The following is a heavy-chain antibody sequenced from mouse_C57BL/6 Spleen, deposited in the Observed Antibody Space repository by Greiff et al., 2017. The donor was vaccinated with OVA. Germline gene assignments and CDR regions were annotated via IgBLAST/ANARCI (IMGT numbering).Heavy chain of an antibody. V-gene: IGHV3-3*01. J-gene: IGHJ1*03. D-gene: IGHD1-1*01. CDR2: TFYRGIT. CDR1: GFSINSDCY. Sequence: EVMLVESGPSLVRPSQTLSLTCTVTGFSINSDCYWIWIRQSPGNKLEYSGYTFYRGITYYNPSFESRTYLTRDTSKNQFSLKLSSVTTETTATYYCAIRQYGSSSGYFDVWGTGTTVTVSS. CDR3: AIRQYGSSSGYFDV.